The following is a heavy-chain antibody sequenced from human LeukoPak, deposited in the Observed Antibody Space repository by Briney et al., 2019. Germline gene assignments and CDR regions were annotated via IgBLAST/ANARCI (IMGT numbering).Heavy chain of an antibody. Sequence: HPGGSLRLSCAASGFTFSSYGMHWVRQAPGKGLEWVAVISYDGSNKYYADSVKGRFTISRDNSKNTLYLQMNSLRAEDTAVYYCAKDLWSYGREFDYWGQGTLVTVSS. CDR2: ISYDGSNK. CDR1: GFTFSSYG. D-gene: IGHD1-26*01. CDR3: AKDLWSYGREFDY. V-gene: IGHV3-30*18. J-gene: IGHJ4*02.